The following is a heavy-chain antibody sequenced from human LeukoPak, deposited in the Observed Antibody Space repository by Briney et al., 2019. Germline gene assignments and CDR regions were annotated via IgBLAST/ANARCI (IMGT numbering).Heavy chain of an antibody. CDR1: GFTFDDYG. V-gene: IGHV3-20*04. CDR2: INWNGGST. CDR3: ARRGYSSGWLDAFDI. D-gene: IGHD6-19*01. Sequence: PGGSLRLSCAASGFTFDDYGMSWVRQAPGKGLEWVSGINWNGGSTGYADSVKGRFTISRDNAKNSLYLQMNSRRAEDTALYYCARRGYSSGWLDAFDIWGQGTMVTVSS. J-gene: IGHJ3*02.